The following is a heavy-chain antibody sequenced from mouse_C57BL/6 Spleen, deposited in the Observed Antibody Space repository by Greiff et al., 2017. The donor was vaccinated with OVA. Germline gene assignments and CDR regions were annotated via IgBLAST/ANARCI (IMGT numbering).Heavy chain of an antibody. CDR2: IYPSDSET. CDR3: ARKVYYSNSFDY. V-gene: IGHV1-61*01. D-gene: IGHD2-12*01. Sequence: QVQLKQPGAELVKPGASVKMSCKASGYTFTSYWMDWVKQRPGHGLEWIGNIYPSDSETHYNQKFKDKATLTVDKSSSTAYMQLSSLTSEDSAVYYCARKVYYSNSFDYWGQGTTLTVSS. CDR1: GYTFTSYW. J-gene: IGHJ2*01.